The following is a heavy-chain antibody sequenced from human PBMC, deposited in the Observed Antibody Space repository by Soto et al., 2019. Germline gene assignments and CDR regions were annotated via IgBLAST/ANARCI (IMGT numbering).Heavy chain of an antibody. CDR1: GGSISSSNW. J-gene: IGHJ6*02. D-gene: IGHD2-15*01. V-gene: IGHV4-4*02. Sequence: LSETLSLTCAVSGGSISSSNWWSWVRQPPGKGLEWIGEIYHSSSTNYNPSLKSRVTISVDKSKNQFSLKLSSVTAADTAVYYCARDDKGYCSGGSCSLYYYYGMDVWGQGTTLTVSS. CDR3: ARDDKGYCSGGSCSLYYYYGMDV. CDR2: IYHSSST.